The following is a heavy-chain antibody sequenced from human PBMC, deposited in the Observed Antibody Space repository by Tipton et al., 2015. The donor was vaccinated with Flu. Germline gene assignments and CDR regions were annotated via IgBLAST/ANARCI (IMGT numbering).Heavy chain of an antibody. D-gene: IGHD1-26*01. CDR3: ARGPKSGSYGAFDI. J-gene: IGHJ3*02. CDR1: GFTFSSYE. CDR2: LSSSGSVV. V-gene: IGHV3-48*03. Sequence: SLRLSCAASGFTFSSYEMNWVRQAPGKGLEWISYLSSSGSVVYYEDSVKGRFTISRDNAKNSLSLQMNSLRAEDTALYYCARGPKSGSYGAFDIWGQGTMVTVSS.